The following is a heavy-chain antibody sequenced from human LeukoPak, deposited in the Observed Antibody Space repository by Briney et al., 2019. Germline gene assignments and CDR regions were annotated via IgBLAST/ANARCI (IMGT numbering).Heavy chain of an antibody. D-gene: IGHD3-22*01. CDR3: ARAHYYDSSGPALAY. J-gene: IGHJ4*02. V-gene: IGHV3-74*01. Sequence: GGSLRLSCAASGFTFSSYWMHWVRQAPGKGLVWVSRINSDGSSTSYADSVKGRFTISRDNAKYTLYLQMNSLRAEDTAVYYCARAHYYDSSGPALAYWGQGTLVTVSS. CDR2: INSDGSST. CDR1: GFTFSSYW.